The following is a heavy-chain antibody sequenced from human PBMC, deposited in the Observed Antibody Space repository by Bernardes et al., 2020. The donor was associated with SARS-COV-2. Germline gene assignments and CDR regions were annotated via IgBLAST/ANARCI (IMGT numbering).Heavy chain of an antibody. J-gene: IGHJ6*02. CDR3: ARDLHPPLPNSSGWYGSLWGGYYGMDV. D-gene: IGHD6-19*01. V-gene: IGHV4-59*01. CDR2: IYYSGST. Sequence: SETLSLTCTVSGGSISSYYWSWIRQPPGKGLEWIGYIYYSGSTNYNPSLKSRVTISVDTSKNQFSLKLSSVTAADTAVYYCARDLHPPLPNSSGWYGSLWGGYYGMDVWGQGTTVTVSS. CDR1: GGSISSYY.